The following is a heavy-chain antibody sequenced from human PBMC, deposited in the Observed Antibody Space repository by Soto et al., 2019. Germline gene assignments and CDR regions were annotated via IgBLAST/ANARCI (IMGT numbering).Heavy chain of an antibody. CDR1: GFTFSTYG. CDR3: ARPYYDFWSGYHAPFDY. D-gene: IGHD3-3*01. J-gene: IGHJ4*02. V-gene: IGHV3-30*03. Sequence: VQLVECGGDLVQPGGSLRLSCAASGFTFSTYGMHWVRQAPGKGLEWVAVISYDGSNKYYADSVKGRFTISRDNSKNTLYLQMNSLRADDTAVYYCARPYYDFWSGYHAPFDYWGQGTLVTVSS. CDR2: ISYDGSNK.